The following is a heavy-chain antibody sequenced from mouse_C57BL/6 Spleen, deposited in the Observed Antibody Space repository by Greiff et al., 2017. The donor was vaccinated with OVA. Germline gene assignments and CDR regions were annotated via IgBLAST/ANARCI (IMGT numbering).Heavy chain of an antibody. V-gene: IGHV1-64*01. CDR2: IHPNSGST. CDR3: ARSRDGYYAMDY. D-gene: IGHD2-3*01. Sequence: QVHVKQPGAELVKPGASVKLSCKASGYTFTSYWMHWVKQRPGQGLEWIGMIHPNSGSTNYNEKFKSKATLTVDKSSSTAYMQLSSLTSEDSAVYYCARSRDGYYAMDYWGQGTSVTVSS. CDR1: GYTFTSYW. J-gene: IGHJ4*01.